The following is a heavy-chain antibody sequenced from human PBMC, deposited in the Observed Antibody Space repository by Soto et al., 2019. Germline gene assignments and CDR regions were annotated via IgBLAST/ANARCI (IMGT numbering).Heavy chain of an antibody. V-gene: IGHV1-69*02. CDR3: AGSGGYSISSVGPKFYYFMDV. CDR1: GGTFSSYT. Sequence: SVKVSCKASGGTFSSYTISWVRQAPGQGLEWMGRIIPILGIANYAQKFQGRVTITADKSTSTAYMELSSLRSEDTAVYYCAGSGGYSISSVGPKFYYFMDVWGKGTTVTV. D-gene: IGHD6-6*01. J-gene: IGHJ6*03. CDR2: IIPILGIA.